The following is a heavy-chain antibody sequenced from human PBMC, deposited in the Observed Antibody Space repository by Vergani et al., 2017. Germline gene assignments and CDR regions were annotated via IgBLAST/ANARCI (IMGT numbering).Heavy chain of an antibody. V-gene: IGHV3-7*01. CDR1: GFTFSNLW. CDR2: IKYDGSKK. CDR3: ARISGGSAPYLHY. Sequence: EVHLEESGGGLVQPGGSLRLSCEASGFTFSNLWMTWVRQAPGKGLEWVANIKYDGSKKNYVDSVKGRFTISRDNAKTTLYLQMNSLRDEDRGVYYCARISGGSAPYLHYWGQGTLVTVAS. D-gene: IGHD2-15*01. J-gene: IGHJ1*01.